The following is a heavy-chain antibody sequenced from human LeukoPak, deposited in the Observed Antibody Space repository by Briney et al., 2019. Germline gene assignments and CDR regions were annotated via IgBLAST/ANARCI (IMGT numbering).Heavy chain of an antibody. D-gene: IGHD3-22*01. J-gene: IGHJ3*01. CDR3: ARGQVPTYYYDSSGYSFDH. V-gene: IGHV1-8*03. CDR2: MNPNSGNT. Sequence: QGXEGXGXMNPNSGNTGYVQKFQGRVTITRNTSISTAYMELSSLRSEDTAVYYCARGQVPTYYYDSSGYSFDHWGQGTMVTVSS.